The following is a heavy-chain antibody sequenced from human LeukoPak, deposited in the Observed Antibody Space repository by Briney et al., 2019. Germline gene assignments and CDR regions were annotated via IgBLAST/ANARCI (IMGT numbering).Heavy chain of an antibody. CDR1: GGSISSSNW. CDR3: ARVAAAGTSAFDI. CDR2: IYHSGST. V-gene: IGHV4-4*02. J-gene: IGHJ3*02. Sequence: PSGTLILTCAVSGGSISSSNWWSWVRQPPGKVLEWIGEIYHSGSTNYTPSLKSRFTISVDKSKNQFSLKLSSVTAADTAVYYCARVAAAGTSAFDIWGQGTMVTVSS. D-gene: IGHD6-13*01.